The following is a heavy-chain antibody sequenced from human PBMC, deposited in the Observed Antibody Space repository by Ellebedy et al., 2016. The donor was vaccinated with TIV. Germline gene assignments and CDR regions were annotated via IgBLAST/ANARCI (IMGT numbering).Heavy chain of an antibody. CDR1: GGSIRTYY. J-gene: IGHJ4*02. V-gene: IGHV4-59*08. Sequence: SETLSLTCTVSGGSIRTYYWSWIRQTPGKGLEWIAYIDYSGSTIYNPSLKSRITMSVDTSKNQFSLILSSVTAADTAVYYCVGEFFGGWRFDFWGLGTLVTVSS. CDR3: VGEFFGGWRFDF. CDR2: IDYSGST. D-gene: IGHD3-10*01.